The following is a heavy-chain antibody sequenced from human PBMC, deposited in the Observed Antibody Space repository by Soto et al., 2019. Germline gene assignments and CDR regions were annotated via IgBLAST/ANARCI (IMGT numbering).Heavy chain of an antibody. CDR3: AKGAMITFGGVISTNAFDI. CDR2: ISSSGGST. D-gene: IGHD3-16*01. Sequence: EVQLLESGGGLVQPGGSLRLSCAASGFIFSSYGINWVRQAPGKGLEWVSAISSSGGSTYYADSVKGRFTISRDNSKNTLYLHMNSLRAEDTAVYYCAKGAMITFGGVISTNAFDIWGQGTLVTVSS. CDR1: GFIFSSYG. V-gene: IGHV3-23*01. J-gene: IGHJ3*02.